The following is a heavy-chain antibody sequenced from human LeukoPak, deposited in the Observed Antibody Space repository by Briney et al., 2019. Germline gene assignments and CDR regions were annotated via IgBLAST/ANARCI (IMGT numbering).Heavy chain of an antibody. V-gene: IGHV3-23*01. CDR2: ISGNGGTT. CDR1: GFTFSSYS. Sequence: GGSLRLSCAASGFTFSSYSMSWVRQAPGKGLEWVSVISGNGGTTYYADSVKGRFTISRDNSKNTVYLQMNSLRADDTAVYYCAKYRTTTAPPRNFDYWGQGTLVSVSS. CDR3: AKYRTTTAPPRNFDY. J-gene: IGHJ4*02. D-gene: IGHD1-14*01.